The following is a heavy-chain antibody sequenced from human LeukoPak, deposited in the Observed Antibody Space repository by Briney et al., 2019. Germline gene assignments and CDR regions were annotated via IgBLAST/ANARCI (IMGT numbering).Heavy chain of an antibody. D-gene: IGHD5-24*01. J-gene: IGHJ4*02. V-gene: IGHV4-30-4*01. CDR2: TYYSGST. CDR3: AREPRYTEVEMATIGVY. Sequence: SQTLSLTCTVSGGSISSGDYYWSWIRQPPGKGLEWIGYTYYSGSTYYNPSLKSRVTISVDTSKNQFSLKLSSVTAADTAVYYCAREPRYTEVEMATIGVYWGQGTLVTVSS. CDR1: GGSISSGDYY.